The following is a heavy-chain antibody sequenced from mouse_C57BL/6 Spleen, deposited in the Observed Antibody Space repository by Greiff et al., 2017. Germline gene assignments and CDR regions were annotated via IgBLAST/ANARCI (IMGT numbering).Heavy chain of an antibody. CDR3: ARGWDRAY. Sequence: VQLQESGAELVRPGSSVKMSCKTSGYTFTSYGINWVKQRTGQGLEWIGEIYPRSGNTYYNEKFKGKVTLTADKASSTAYMELRSLTSEGSAVYFCARGWDRAYWGQGTLVTVSA. J-gene: IGHJ3*01. CDR2: IYPRSGNT. D-gene: IGHD4-1*01. V-gene: IGHV1-81*01. CDR1: GYTFTSYG.